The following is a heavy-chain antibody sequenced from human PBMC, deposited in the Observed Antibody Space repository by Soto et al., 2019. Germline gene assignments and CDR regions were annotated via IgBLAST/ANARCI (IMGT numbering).Heavy chain of an antibody. V-gene: IGHV3-64*01. D-gene: IGHD2-15*01. J-gene: IGHJ6*03. CDR2: ISSNGSST. CDR1: GFIFSTYA. CDR3: AKEGYCSGGSCYGRDTNYHYYYMDV. Sequence: PGGSLRLSCATSGFIFSTYAMHWVRQAPGKGLEYVSAISSNGSSTYYANSVKGRFTISRDNSKNTLYLQMNSLRAEDTAVYYCAKEGYCSGGSCYGRDTNYHYYYMDVWGKGTTVTVSS.